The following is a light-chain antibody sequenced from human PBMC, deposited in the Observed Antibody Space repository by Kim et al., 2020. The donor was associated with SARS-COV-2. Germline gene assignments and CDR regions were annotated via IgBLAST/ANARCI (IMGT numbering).Light chain of an antibody. CDR3: SSHSTATLVV. V-gene: IGLV2-14*03. J-gene: IGLJ2*01. CDR1: NNDSGFYNE. Sequence: GQAITMSCTGHNNDSGFYNEVSWYQQPPGEAPKLMIDYVSERPSGVSNRFSGSKSGNTAFMTISGHQADDEADYYCSSHSTATLVVFGGGTKMTVL. CDR2: YVS.